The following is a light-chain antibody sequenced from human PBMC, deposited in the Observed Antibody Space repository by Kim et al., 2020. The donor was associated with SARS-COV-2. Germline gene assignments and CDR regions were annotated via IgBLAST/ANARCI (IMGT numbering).Light chain of an antibody. CDR3: QQSYSTPMYT. Sequence: DIQMTQSPSSLSASVGDRVTITCRASQSISSYLNWYQQKPGKAPKLLIYAASSLQSGVPSRFSGRGSRKDFTLTISSLQPEDCATYYCQQSYSTPMYTCGQGNKLEI. J-gene: IGKJ2*01. V-gene: IGKV1-39*01. CDR1: QSISSY. CDR2: AAS.